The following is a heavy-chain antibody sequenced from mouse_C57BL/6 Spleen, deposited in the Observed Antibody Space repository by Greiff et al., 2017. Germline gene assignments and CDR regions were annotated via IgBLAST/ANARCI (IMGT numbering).Heavy chain of an antibody. J-gene: IGHJ3*01. Sequence: EVMLVESGGDLVKPGGSLKLSCAASGFTFSSYGMSWVRQTPDKRLEWVATISSGGSYTYYPDSVKGRFTISRDNAKNTLYLQMSSLKSEDTAMYYCARDGAYWGQGTLVTVSA. V-gene: IGHV5-6*01. CDR3: ARDGAY. CDR2: ISSGGSYT. CDR1: GFTFSSYG.